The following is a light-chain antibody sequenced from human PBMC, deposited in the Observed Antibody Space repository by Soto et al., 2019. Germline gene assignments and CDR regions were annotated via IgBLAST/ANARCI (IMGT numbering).Light chain of an antibody. CDR1: SSDVGGYNY. CDR2: DVT. V-gene: IGLV2-14*01. CDR3: SSYCRSITLV. Sequence: QSVLTQPASVSGSPGQSITISCTGTSSDVGGYNYVSWYQQHPGKAPKLMIYDVTNRPSGVSNRFSGSKSGNTASLTISGLQAEDEADYYCSSYCRSITLVFGGGTKVTVL. J-gene: IGLJ2*01.